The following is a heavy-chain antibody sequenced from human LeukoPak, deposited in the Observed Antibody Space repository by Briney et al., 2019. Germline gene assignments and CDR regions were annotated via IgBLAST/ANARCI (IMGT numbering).Heavy chain of an antibody. Sequence: ASVKVSCKASGYTFTGYYMHWVRQAPGQGLEWMGWINPNSGGTNYAQKFQGRVTMTRDTSISTAYMELSRPRSDDTAVYYCARDASRMVRGVIIGDWFDPWGQGTLVTVSS. CDR2: INPNSGGT. CDR3: ARDASRMVRGVIIGDWFDP. CDR1: GYTFTGYY. J-gene: IGHJ5*02. D-gene: IGHD3-10*01. V-gene: IGHV1-2*02.